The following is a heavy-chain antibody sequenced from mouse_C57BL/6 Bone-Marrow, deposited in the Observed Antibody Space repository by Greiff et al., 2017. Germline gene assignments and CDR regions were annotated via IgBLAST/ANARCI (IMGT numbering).Heavy chain of an antibody. V-gene: IGHV10-1*01. CDR3: VRLNDLYFDV. CDR2: IRSKSNNYAT. CDR1: GFSFNTYA. Sequence: EVQLQESGGGLVQPKGSLKLSCAASGFSFNTYAMNWVRQAPGKGLEWVARIRSKSNNYATYYADSVKDRFTISRDDSESMLYLQMNNLKTEDTAMYYCVRLNDLYFDVWGTGTTVTVAS. J-gene: IGHJ1*03.